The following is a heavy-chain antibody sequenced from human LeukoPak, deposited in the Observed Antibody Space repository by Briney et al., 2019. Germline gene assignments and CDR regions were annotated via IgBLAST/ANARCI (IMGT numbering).Heavy chain of an antibody. Sequence: PSDTLSLTCTVSGGSISSYYWSWIRQPPGKGLEWIGYIYYSGSTNYNPSLKSRVTISVDRSKNQFSLKLSSVTAADTAVYYCARDRRLRLGAFDIWGQGTMVTVSS. CDR1: GGSISSYY. J-gene: IGHJ3*02. CDR2: IYYSGST. V-gene: IGHV4-59*12. D-gene: IGHD4-17*01. CDR3: ARDRRLRLGAFDI.